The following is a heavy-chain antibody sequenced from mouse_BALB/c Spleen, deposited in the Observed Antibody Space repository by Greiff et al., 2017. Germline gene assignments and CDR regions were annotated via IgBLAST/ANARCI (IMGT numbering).Heavy chain of an antibody. D-gene: IGHD1-1*01. Sequence: DVQLVESGGGLVKPGGSLKLSCAASGFTFSSYAMSWVRQSPEKRLEWVAEISSGGSYTYYPDTVTGRFTISRDNAKNTLYLEMSSLRSEDTAMYYCARPSSYDYFDYWGQGTTLTVSS. V-gene: IGHV5-9-4*01. CDR2: ISSGGSYT. J-gene: IGHJ2*01. CDR1: GFTFSSYA. CDR3: ARPSSYDYFDY.